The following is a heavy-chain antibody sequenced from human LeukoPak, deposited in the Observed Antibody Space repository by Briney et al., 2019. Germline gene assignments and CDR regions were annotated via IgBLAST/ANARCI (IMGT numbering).Heavy chain of an antibody. D-gene: IGHD6-6*01. V-gene: IGHV4-34*01. CDR2: INHSGST. CDR1: GGSFSGYY. Sequence: PSETLSLTCAVYGGSFSGYYWSWIRQPPGKGLEWIGEINHSGSTNYNPSLKSRVTISVDTSKNQFSLKLSSVTAADTAVYYCAREYSSSSDAFDIWGQGTMVTVSS. J-gene: IGHJ3*02. CDR3: AREYSSSSDAFDI.